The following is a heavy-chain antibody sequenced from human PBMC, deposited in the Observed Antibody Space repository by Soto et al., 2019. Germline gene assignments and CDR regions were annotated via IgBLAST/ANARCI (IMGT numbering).Heavy chain of an antibody. D-gene: IGHD2-2*01. CDR1: GYTFASYW. CDR2: IFPGDSDT. CDR3: AKDGGPAYCNSPGCSAEHFDY. J-gene: IGHJ4*02. V-gene: IGHV5-51*01. Sequence: GESLKISCKGSGYTFASYWIGWVRQMPGKGLEWMGIIFPGDSDTRYSPSFQGQVTISADKSISTAYLQWSSLRHEDTAVYYCAKDGGPAYCNSPGCSAEHFDYWGRGTQVTVSS.